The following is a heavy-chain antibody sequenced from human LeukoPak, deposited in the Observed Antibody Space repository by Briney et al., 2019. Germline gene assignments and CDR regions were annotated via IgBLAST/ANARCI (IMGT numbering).Heavy chain of an antibody. Sequence: PSETLSLTCTVSGGSISSYYWSWIRQPPGKGLEWIGYIYYSGSTNYNPSLKSRVTISVDTSKNQLSLKLSSVTAADTAVYYCARYRGLRDGYNSPLTPFDFWGQGTLVTVSS. CDR3: ARYRGLRDGYNSPLTPFDF. CDR2: IYYSGST. J-gene: IGHJ4*02. V-gene: IGHV4-59*08. D-gene: IGHD5-24*01. CDR1: GGSISSYY.